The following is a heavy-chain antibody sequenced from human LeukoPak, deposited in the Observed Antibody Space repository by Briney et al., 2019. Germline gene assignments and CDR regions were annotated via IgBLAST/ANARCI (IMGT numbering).Heavy chain of an antibody. J-gene: IGHJ4*02. V-gene: IGHV1-3*01. CDR2: INAGNGNT. CDR3: ARGGPRILYDSSGYYNY. Sequence: ASVKVSCKASGYTFTSYAMHWVRQAPGQRLEWMGWINAGNGNTKYSQKFQGRVTITRDTSASTAYMELSSLRSEDTAVYYCARGGPRILYDSSGYYNYWGQGTLVIVSS. D-gene: IGHD3-22*01. CDR1: GYTFTSYA.